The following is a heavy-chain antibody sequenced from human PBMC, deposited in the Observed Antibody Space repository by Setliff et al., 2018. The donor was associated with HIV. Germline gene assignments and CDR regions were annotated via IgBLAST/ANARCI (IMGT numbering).Heavy chain of an antibody. CDR3: ARGRCSSTSCYYYYYYMDV. CDR1: GYTFTNYA. CDR2: IDTNTGNP. J-gene: IGHJ6*03. D-gene: IGHD2-2*01. Sequence: ASVKVSCKASGYTFTNYAMNWLRQAPGQGLEWMGWIDTNTGNPTYAQGFTGRFVFSLDTSVSTAYLQISSLKAEDTAVYYCARGRCSSTSCYYYYYYMDVWGKGT. V-gene: IGHV7-4-1*02.